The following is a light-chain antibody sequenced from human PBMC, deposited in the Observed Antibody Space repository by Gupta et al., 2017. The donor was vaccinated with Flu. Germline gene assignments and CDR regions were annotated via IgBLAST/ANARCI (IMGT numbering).Light chain of an antibody. V-gene: IGKV1-5*03. J-gene: IGKJ4*01. Sequence: DIQMTQSPSTLSAFVGDRVTITCRASQSISSWLAWYQEKPGTAPKLLIYGASSLEGGVPSRFSGSGSGTEFTLTISSLQPDDLATYYCQHYHSYPLTFGGGTKVEIK. CDR2: GAS. CDR3: QHYHSYPLT. CDR1: QSISSW.